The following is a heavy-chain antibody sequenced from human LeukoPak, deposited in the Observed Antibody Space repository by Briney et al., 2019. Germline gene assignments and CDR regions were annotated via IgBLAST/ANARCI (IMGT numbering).Heavy chain of an antibody. J-gene: IGHJ1*01. D-gene: IGHD6-19*01. CDR3: TRNSGWYGLS. Sequence: PGGSLRLSCTVFGFTLSSYEMSWIRQAPGKGLEWVSSIDYDGGSGHYADSVKGRFTISRDNSNNTLFLHLNSLRGEDTAVYYCTRNSGWYGLSWGQGTLVTVSS. CDR2: IDYDGGSG. V-gene: IGHV3-23*01. CDR1: GFTLSSYE.